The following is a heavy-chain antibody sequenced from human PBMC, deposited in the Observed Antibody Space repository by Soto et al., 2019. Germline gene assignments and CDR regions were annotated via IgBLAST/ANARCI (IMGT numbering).Heavy chain of an antibody. D-gene: IGHD3-22*01. CDR1: GFTFSSCG. CDR3: ASRGQPTYYYDSSGSLDY. Sequence: PGGSLRLSCAASGFTFSSCGMHWVRQAPGKGLEGVEVIWYDGSNKYYADSVKGRFTISRGNSKNTLYLQMNSLRAEDTAVYYCASRGQPTYYYDSSGSLDYWGQGTLVTVTS. J-gene: IGHJ4*02. V-gene: IGHV3-33*01. CDR2: IWYDGSNK.